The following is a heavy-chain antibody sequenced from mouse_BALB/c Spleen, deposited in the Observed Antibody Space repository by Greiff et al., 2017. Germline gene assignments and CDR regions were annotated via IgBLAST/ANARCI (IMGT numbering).Heavy chain of an antibody. J-gene: IGHJ4*01. CDR2: IDTSDSYT. Sequence: QVQLQQPGAELVMPGASVKMSCKASGYTFTDYRMHWVKQRPGQGLEWIGAIDTSDSYTSYNQKFKGKATLTVDESSSTAYMQLSSLTSEDSAVYYCARSLGQGFYAMDYWGQGTSVTVSS. CDR3: ARSLGQGFYAMDY. V-gene: IGHV1-69*01. CDR1: GYTFTDYR. D-gene: IGHD3-3*01.